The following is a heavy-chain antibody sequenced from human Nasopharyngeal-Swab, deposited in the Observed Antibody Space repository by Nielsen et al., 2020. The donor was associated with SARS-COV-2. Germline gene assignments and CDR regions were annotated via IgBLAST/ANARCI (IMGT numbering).Heavy chain of an antibody. Sequence: GESLKISCEASGFTFSTYWMSWVRQAPGKGLEWVANLRPDESEKYYVDSVKGRFTISRDNTKNSLFLQMNSLRVADTAVYYCARLLEVGGTPLDYWGQGTLVSVSS. CDR2: LRPDESEK. CDR1: GFTFSTYW. V-gene: IGHV3-7*01. D-gene: IGHD6-19*01. J-gene: IGHJ4*02. CDR3: ARLLEVGGTPLDY.